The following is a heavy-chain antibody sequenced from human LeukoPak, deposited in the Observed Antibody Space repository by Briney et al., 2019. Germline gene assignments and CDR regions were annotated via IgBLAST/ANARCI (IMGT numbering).Heavy chain of an antibody. D-gene: IGHD3-22*01. Sequence: SGGSLRLSCAVSGFTFSNAWMSWVRQAPGKGLEWVAVISYDGSNKYYADSVKGRFTISRDNSKNTLYRQMSSLRAEDTAVYYCAKDPNYYDSSAQGDYWGQGTLVTVSS. CDR3: AKDPNYYDSSAQGDY. J-gene: IGHJ4*02. CDR1: GFTFSNAW. CDR2: ISYDGSNK. V-gene: IGHV3-30*18.